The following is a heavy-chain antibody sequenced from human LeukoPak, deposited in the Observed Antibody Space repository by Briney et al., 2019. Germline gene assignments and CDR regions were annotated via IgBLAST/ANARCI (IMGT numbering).Heavy chain of an antibody. D-gene: IGHD3-10*01. Sequence: PGGSLRLSCAASGFTFSSYWMSWVRQAPGKGLEWVANIKQDGSEKYYVDSVKGRFTISRDNAKNSLYLQMNSLRAEHTAVYYCARDLRITMVRGVTPFDPWGQGTLVTVSS. CDR2: IKQDGSEK. CDR3: ARDLRITMVRGVTPFDP. J-gene: IGHJ5*02. V-gene: IGHV3-7*01. CDR1: GFTFSSYW.